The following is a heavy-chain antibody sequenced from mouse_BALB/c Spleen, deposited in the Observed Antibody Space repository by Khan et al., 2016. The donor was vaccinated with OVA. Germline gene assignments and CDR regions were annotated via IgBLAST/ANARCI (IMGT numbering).Heavy chain of an antibody. Sequence: EVELVESGGDLVKPGGSLKLSCAASGFTFSTYGMSWVRQTPDKRLEWVATISSDGTYTYYPDSVKGRFTISRDNAKNTLYLQMISLKSEATAMYYAASHLTGSLAYWGQGTLVTVSA. CDR3: ASHLTGSLAY. D-gene: IGHD4-1*01. J-gene: IGHJ3*01. CDR2: ISSDGTYT. CDR1: GFTFSTYG. V-gene: IGHV5-6*01.